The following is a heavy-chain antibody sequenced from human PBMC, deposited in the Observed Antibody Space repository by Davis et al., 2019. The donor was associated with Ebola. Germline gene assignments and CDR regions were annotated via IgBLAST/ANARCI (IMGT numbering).Heavy chain of an antibody. CDR3: ARIAVAGEAFDY. CDR1: GFSLSTRGMR. CDR2: IDWDDDK. J-gene: IGHJ4*02. D-gene: IGHD6-19*01. V-gene: IGHV2-70*04. Sequence: SGPTLVKPTQTLTLTCPFSGFSLSTRGMRVSWIRQPPGKALEWLARIDWDDDKFYSTSLKTRLTISKDTSKNQVVLTMTNMDPVDTATYYCARIAVAGEAFDYWGQGTLVTVSS.